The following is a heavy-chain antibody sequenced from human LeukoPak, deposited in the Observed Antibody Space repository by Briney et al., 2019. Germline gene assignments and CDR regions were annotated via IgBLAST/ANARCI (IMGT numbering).Heavy chain of an antibody. CDR2: INSDGSST. J-gene: IGHJ3*02. D-gene: IGHD5-24*01. Sequence: GGSLRLSCAASGFTFSSYWMHWVRQAPGKGLVWVSRINSDGSSTNYADSVKGRFTISRDNAKNTLYLQMNSLRAEDTAVYYCARGGTVEMATINGYDAFDIWGQGTMVTVSS. CDR1: GFTFSSYW. CDR3: ARGGTVEMATINGYDAFDI. V-gene: IGHV3-74*01.